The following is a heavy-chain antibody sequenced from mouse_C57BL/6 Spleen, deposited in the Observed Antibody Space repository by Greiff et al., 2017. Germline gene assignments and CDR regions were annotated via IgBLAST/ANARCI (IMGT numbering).Heavy chain of an antibody. CDR2: ISSGSSTI. Sequence: EVQVVESGGGLVKPGGSLKLSCAASGFTFSDYGMHWVRQAPEKGLEWVAYISSGSSTIYYADTVKGRFTISRDNDKNTLFLQMTSLRSEDTAMYICARNCICGSSYIYFGYWGQNATLSVSS. J-gene: IGHJ2*01. CDR1: GFTFSDYG. D-gene: IGHD1-1*01. V-gene: IGHV5-17*01. CDR3: ARNCICGSSYIYFGY.